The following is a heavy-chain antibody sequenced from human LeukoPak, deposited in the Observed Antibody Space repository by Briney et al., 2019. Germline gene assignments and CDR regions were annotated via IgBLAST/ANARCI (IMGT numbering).Heavy chain of an antibody. CDR1: GYTFTSYG. J-gene: IGHJ3*02. Sequence: ASVKVSCKASGYTFTSYGISWVRQAPGQGLEWMGIINPSGGSTSYAQKFQGRVTMTRGTSTSTVYMELSSLRSEDTAVYYCARSLWFGERGAFDIWGQGTMVTVSS. CDR2: INPSGGST. D-gene: IGHD3-10*01. CDR3: ARSLWFGERGAFDI. V-gene: IGHV1-46*01.